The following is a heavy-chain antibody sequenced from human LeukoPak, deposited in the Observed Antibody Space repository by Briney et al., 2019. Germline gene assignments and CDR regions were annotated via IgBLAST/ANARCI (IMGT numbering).Heavy chain of an antibody. Sequence: GGSLRLSCSASGFSVNTNYMTWVRQAPGKGLEWVSVLYSGGGAYYADSVKDRFTISRDYSQNTLLLQMNSLRAEDTALYYCARGKTSDDIVEDAFDIWGQGTMVAVSS. CDR3: ARGKTSDDIVEDAFDI. D-gene: IGHD2-15*01. J-gene: IGHJ3*02. CDR2: LYSGGGA. V-gene: IGHV3-66*01. CDR1: GFSVNTNY.